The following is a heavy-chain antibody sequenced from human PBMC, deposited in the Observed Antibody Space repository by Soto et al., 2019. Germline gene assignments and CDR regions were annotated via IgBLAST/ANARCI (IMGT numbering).Heavy chain of an antibody. CDR3: ASSIN. J-gene: IGHJ4*02. Sequence: QVQLVESGGGVVQPGRSLRLSCAASGFPFSSYDMHWVRQAPGKGLDWVAVIWYDGSNKDYAESVKGRFTISRDNSKNTLYLQMNSLRADDTAVYYCASSINWGQGTLVTVSS. CDR2: IWYDGSNK. CDR1: GFPFSSYD. V-gene: IGHV3-33*01.